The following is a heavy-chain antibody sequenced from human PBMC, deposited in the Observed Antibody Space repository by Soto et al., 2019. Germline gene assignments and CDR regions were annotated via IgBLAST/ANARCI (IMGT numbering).Heavy chain of an antibody. V-gene: IGHV4-59*01. CDR1: GGSISSYY. CDR3: ARGFMMAAPDYYYYGMDV. D-gene: IGHD6-6*01. Sequence: SETLSLTCTVSGGSISSYYWSWIRQPPGKGLEWIGYIYYSGSTNYNPSLKSRVTISVDTSKNQFSLKLGSVTAADTAVYYCARGFMMAAPDYYYYGMDVWGQGTTVTVSS. CDR2: IYYSGST. J-gene: IGHJ6*02.